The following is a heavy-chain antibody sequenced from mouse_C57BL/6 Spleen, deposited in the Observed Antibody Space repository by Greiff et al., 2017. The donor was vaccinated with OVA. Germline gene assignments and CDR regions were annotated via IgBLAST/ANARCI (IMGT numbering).Heavy chain of an antibody. CDR2: ISDGGSYT. CDR3: ARDGGKNYAMDY. D-gene: IGHD2-1*01. Sequence: EVKLMESGGGLVKPGGSLKLSCAASGFTFSSYAMSWVRQTPEKRLEWVATISDGGSYTYYPDNVKGRFTISRDNAKNNLYLQMSHLKSEDTAMYYCARDGGKNYAMDYWGQGTSVTVSS. V-gene: IGHV5-4*01. J-gene: IGHJ4*01. CDR1: GFTFSSYA.